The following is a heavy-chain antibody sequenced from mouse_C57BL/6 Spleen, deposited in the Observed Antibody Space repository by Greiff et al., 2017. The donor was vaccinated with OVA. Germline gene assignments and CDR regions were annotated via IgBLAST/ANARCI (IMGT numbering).Heavy chain of an antibody. D-gene: IGHD2-10*02. V-gene: IGHV1-61*01. CDR1: GYTFTSYW. Sequence: VQLQQPGAELVRPGSSVKLSCKASGYTFTSYWMDWVKQRPGQGLEWIGNIYPSDSATHYNQKFKDKATLTVDKSSSTAYMQLSSLTSEDSAVYYCARCPYGDYAMDYWGQGTSVTVSS. J-gene: IGHJ4*01. CDR2: IYPSDSAT. CDR3: ARCPYGDYAMDY.